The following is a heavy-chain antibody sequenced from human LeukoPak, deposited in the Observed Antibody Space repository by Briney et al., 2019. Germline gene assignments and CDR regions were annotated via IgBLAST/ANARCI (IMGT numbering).Heavy chain of an antibody. CDR2: VKDDGNKQ. D-gene: IGHD1-26*01. Sequence: GGSLRLSCAASGFTFSTYWMTWVRQAPGKGLEWVASVKDDGNKQNYLDSVKGRFTISRDNAKNSLYLQMNSLRAEDTAVYYCARGGIITSYAFEIWGQGAMVTVSS. CDR3: ARGGIITSYAFEI. CDR1: GFTFSTYW. J-gene: IGHJ3*02. V-gene: IGHV3-7*04.